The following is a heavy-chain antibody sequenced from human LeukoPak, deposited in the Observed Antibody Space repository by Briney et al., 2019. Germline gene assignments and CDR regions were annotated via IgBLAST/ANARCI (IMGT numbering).Heavy chain of an antibody. Sequence: ASVKVSCKASGYTFTDYYMHWVRQAPGQGLEWMGWININSGGTNYAQKFQGRVTMTRDTSISTAYMELSRLRSDDTAVYYCARDDDILTGYPHNWFDPWGQGTLVTVSS. V-gene: IGHV1-2*02. D-gene: IGHD3-9*01. CDR1: GYTFTDYY. CDR3: ARDDDILTGYPHNWFDP. J-gene: IGHJ5*02. CDR2: ININSGGT.